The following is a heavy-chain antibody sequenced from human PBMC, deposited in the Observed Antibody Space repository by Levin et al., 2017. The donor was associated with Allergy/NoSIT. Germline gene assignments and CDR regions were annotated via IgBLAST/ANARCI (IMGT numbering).Heavy chain of an antibody. V-gene: IGHV3-74*01. CDR3: AVSVSYYYFDY. D-gene: IGHD3-16*01. J-gene: IGHJ4*02. CDR1: GFTFSSYW. Sequence: LSLTCAASGFTFSSYWMHWVRQAPGKGLVWVSRINSDGSSTNYADSVKGRFTISRDNAKNTLYLQMNSLRAEDTAVYYCAVSVSYYYFDYWGQGTLVTVSS. CDR2: INSDGSST.